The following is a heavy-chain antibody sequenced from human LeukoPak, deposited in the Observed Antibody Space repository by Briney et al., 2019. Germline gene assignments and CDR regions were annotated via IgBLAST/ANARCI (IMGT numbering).Heavy chain of an antibody. V-gene: IGHV4-59*08. D-gene: IGHD6-19*01. CDR3: AQTTGWPGFDF. CDR2: IYNGRST. J-gene: IGHJ4*02. CDR1: GASTSSRY. Sequence: SETLSLTCSASGASTSSRYWSWIRQSPGRTLEWIGHIYNGRSTKYNPSLTSRVTISVDTSKNQFSLSLTSVTAPDTAIYYCAQTTGWPGFDFWGPGALVTVSS.